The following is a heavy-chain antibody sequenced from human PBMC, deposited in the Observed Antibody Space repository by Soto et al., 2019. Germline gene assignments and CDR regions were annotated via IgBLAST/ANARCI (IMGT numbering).Heavy chain of an antibody. V-gene: IGHV2-5*02. CDR1: GFSLSTSGAG. D-gene: IGHD5-12*01. J-gene: IGHJ4*02. Sequence: QITLKESGPTLVKPTQTLTLTCTLSGFSLSTSGAGVGWIRQPPGKALEWLALIYWDDDKRYSPYLKSRLTSTKDPSKSEGVLTMTNMDPVDTATYYCAHKGDGYGGFKYWGQGTLVTVSS. CDR3: AHKGDGYGGFKY. CDR2: IYWDDDK.